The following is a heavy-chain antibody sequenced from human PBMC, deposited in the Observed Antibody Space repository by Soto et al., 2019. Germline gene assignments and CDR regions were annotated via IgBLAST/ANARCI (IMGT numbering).Heavy chain of an antibody. CDR3: ERESGDNWDYEAY. CDR2: IYTSGNT. CDR1: GGSVSSYQ. V-gene: IGHV4-4*07. J-gene: IGHJ4*02. D-gene: IGHD1-7*01. Sequence: PXATLSLTFTVPGGSVSSYQWSWIRQSAGKGLEWIGRIYTSGNTHYNPSLKSRVTVSIDTSKNQFFLTVNSVTAADSAVYYCERESGDNWDYEAYWGQGTPVTVSS.